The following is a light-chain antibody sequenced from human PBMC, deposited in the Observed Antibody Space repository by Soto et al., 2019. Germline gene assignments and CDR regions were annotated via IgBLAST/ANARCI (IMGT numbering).Light chain of an antibody. J-gene: IGLJ1*01. CDR1: SSDVGGYNY. CDR3: NSYAGSPYV. Sequence: QSALTQPPSASGSPGQSVTISCTGTSSDVGGYNYVSWYQQHPGKAPKLMIYEVNKRHSGVPDRFSGAKSGNTASLTVSGLQAEDEADYYCNSYAGSPYVFGTGTKLTVL. V-gene: IGLV2-8*01. CDR2: EVN.